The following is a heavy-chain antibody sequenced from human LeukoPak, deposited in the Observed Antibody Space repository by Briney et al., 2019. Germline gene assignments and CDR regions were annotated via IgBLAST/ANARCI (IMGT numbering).Heavy chain of an antibody. D-gene: IGHD3-3*01. CDR1: GFTFSSYS. V-gene: IGHV3-21*01. CDR2: ISSSSSYI. CDR3: ARSLEWSDLCYFDY. Sequence: GGSLRLSCAASGFTFSSYSMNWVRQAPGKGLEWVSSISSSSSYIYYADSVKGRFTISRDNAKNSLYLQMNSLRAEDTAVYYCARSLEWSDLCYFDYWGQGTLVTVSS. J-gene: IGHJ4*02.